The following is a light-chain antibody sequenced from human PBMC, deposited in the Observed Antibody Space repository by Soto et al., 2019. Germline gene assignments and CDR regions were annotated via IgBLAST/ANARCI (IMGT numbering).Light chain of an antibody. CDR3: YSYAGRNVWV. J-gene: IGLJ3*02. CDR1: GSDIGAYNF. CDR2: GVT. V-gene: IGLV2-8*01. Sequence: QSALAQPPSASGSPGQSATISCTGSGSDIGAYNFVSWYQQHPGKAPKLMIFGVTERPSGVPDRFSGSKSGNTASLTVSGLQADDEAIYYCYSYAGRNVWVFGGGTKLTVL.